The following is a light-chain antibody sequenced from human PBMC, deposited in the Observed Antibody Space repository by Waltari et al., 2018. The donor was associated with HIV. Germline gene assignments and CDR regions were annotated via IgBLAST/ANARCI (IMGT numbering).Light chain of an antibody. Sequence: SYELTQPPSVSVSPGQTASIICSGDKLGEKNVCWYQQKPGQSPLLIIYQDIKRPTGIPERFSGSNSGNTATLTISGTQAMDEADYYCKAWDSTSYVVFGGGTRLTV. V-gene: IGLV3-1*01. CDR1: KLGEKN. J-gene: IGLJ2*01. CDR3: KAWDSTSYVV. CDR2: QDI.